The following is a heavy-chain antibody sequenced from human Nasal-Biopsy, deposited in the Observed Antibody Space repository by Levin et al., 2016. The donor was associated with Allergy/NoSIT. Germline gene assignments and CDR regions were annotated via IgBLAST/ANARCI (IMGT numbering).Heavy chain of an antibody. CDR3: TKGGHFCSPTNCYFD. J-gene: IGHJ4*02. CDR1: GFTFSNYA. V-gene: IGHV3-23*01. Sequence: GESLKISCAASGFTFSNYAMSWVRQAPGKGLEWVSAVGGSGDRATYADSVKGRFTITRDNSKNTLYLQMNSLRAEDTAVYYCTKGGHFCSPTNCYFDWGQGTLVTVSS. CDR2: VGGSGDRA. D-gene: IGHD2-2*01.